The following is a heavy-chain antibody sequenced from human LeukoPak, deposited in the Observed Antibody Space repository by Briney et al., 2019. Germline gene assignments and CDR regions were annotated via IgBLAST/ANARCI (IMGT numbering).Heavy chain of an antibody. CDR3: ARPNPHFWSGRQGAFDI. CDR1: GGSFSSYA. J-gene: IGHJ3*02. CDR2: IIPIFGTA. D-gene: IGHD3-3*02. V-gene: IGHV1-69*05. Sequence: ASVKVSCKASGGSFSSYAISWVRQAPGQGLEWMGGIIPIFGTANYAQKFQGRVTITTDESTSTVYMELSSLRSEDTAVYYCARPNPHFWSGRQGAFDIWGQGTMVTVSS.